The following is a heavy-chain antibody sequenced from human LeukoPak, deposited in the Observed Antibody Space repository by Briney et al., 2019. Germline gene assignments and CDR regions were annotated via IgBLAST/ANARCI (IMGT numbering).Heavy chain of an antibody. CDR3: AKGYYYYDSSGFDY. V-gene: IGHV3-23*01. CDR2: ISGSGGST. J-gene: IGHJ4*02. Sequence: GGSLRLSCAASGFTFSSYALSWVRQAPGKGLEWVSAISGSGGSTYYADSVKGRFTISRDNSKNTLYLQMNSLRAEDTAVYYCAKGYYYYDSSGFDYWGQGTLVTVSS. D-gene: IGHD3-22*01. CDR1: GFTFSSYA.